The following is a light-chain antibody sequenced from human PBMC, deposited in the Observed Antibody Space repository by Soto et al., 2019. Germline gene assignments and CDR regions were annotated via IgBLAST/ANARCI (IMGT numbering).Light chain of an antibody. J-gene: IGKJ4*01. V-gene: IGKV3-11*01. CDR1: QSVSSY. CDR3: QQRSNWPLS. CDR2: DAS. Sequence: EIVLTQSPATLSLSPGERATLSCRASQSVSSYLAWYQQKPGQATRLLICDASNRATGIPARFSGSGSGTDFTLTISSLEPEDCAVYYCQQRSNWPLSFGGGTKVEIK.